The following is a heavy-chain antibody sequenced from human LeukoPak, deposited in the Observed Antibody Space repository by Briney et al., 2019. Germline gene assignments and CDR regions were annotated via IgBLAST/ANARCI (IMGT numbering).Heavy chain of an antibody. CDR3: ARAEYNSWPG. Sequence: TGGSLRLSCAASGFTFSSYWMSWVRQAPGKGLEWVANIKQDGSQKYYVDSVKGRFTISRDNAKKSLYLQMNTLRADDTAVYYCARAEYNSWPGWGQGTLVTVSS. V-gene: IGHV3-7*01. CDR1: GFTFSSYW. D-gene: IGHD6-13*01. J-gene: IGHJ4*02. CDR2: IKQDGSQK.